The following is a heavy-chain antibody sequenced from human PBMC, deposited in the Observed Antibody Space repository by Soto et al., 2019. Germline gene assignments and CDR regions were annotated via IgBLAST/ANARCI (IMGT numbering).Heavy chain of an antibody. CDR3: VKPNYYDSSGADAFDI. CDR2: IIPIFGTA. Sequence: QVQLVQSGAEVQKPGSSVKVSCKASGGTFSSYAISWVRQAPGQGLEWMGGIIPIFGTANYAQKFQGRVTITADKSTSTAYMELSSLRSEDTAVYYCVKPNYYDSSGADAFDIWGQGTMVTVSS. D-gene: IGHD3-22*01. CDR1: GGTFSSYA. J-gene: IGHJ3*02. V-gene: IGHV1-69*06.